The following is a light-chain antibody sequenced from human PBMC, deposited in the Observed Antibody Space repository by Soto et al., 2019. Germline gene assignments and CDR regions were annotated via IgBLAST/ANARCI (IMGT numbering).Light chain of an antibody. CDR3: QQYNNWPIT. V-gene: IGKV1-39*01. Sequence: DIQMTQSPSSLSASVGDRVTITWRASQSISSYLNWYQQKPGKAPKLLIYAASSLQSGVPSRFSGSGSGTEFTLTIASLQSEDFAVYYCQQYNNWPITFGQGTRLEIK. CDR2: AAS. J-gene: IGKJ5*01. CDR1: QSISSY.